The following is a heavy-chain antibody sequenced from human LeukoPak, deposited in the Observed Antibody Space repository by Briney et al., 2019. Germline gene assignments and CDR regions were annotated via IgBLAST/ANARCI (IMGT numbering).Heavy chain of an antibody. CDR1: GGSISSYY. CDR3: ARASIAVSESIDY. V-gene: IGHV4-59*01. CDR2: IYYSGST. Sequence: SETLSLTCTVSGGSISSYYWSWIRQPPGKGLEWIGYIYYSGSTNYNPSLKSRVTISVDTSKNQFSLKLSSVTAADTAVYYCARASIAVSESIDYWGQGTLVTVSS. J-gene: IGHJ4*02. D-gene: IGHD6-19*01.